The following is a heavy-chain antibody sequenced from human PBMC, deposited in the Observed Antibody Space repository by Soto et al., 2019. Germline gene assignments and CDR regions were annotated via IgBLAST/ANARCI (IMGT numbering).Heavy chain of an antibody. Sequence: SVKVSCKASGGTFSSYAISWVRQAPGQGLEWMGGIIPIFGTANYAQKFQGRVTVTADESTSTAYMELSSLRSEDTAVYYCARQDSSSSQRALGAYYYYGMDVWGQ. V-gene: IGHV1-69*13. CDR1: GGTFSSYA. CDR2: IIPIFGTA. J-gene: IGHJ6*02. CDR3: ARQDSSSSQRALGAYYYYGMDV. D-gene: IGHD6-6*01.